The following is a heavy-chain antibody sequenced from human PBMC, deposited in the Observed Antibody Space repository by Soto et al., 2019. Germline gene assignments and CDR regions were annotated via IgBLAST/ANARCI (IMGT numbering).Heavy chain of an antibody. D-gene: IGHD6-13*01. J-gene: IGHJ5*02. CDR2: IFSNDEK. CDR1: GFSLSNAGLG. V-gene: IGHV2-26*01. Sequence: QVTVKESGPVLVKPTETLTLTCTVSGFSLSNAGLGVSWIRQPPGKALEWLAHIFSNDEKSYSPAQKSRLTTSKDTSKSQVVLTMTNMDPVDTATYSWASPYRTSWYWFDIWGQGTLVTVSS. CDR3: ASPYRTSWYWFDI.